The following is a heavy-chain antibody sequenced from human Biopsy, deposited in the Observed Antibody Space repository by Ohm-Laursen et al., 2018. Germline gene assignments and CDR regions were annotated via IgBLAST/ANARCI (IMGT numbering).Heavy chain of an antibody. D-gene: IGHD3-3*01. CDR3: AREDEGLLRALDL. V-gene: IGHV4-4*07. Sequence: SETLSLTCTVSGASMTGYFWTWVRQPAGKGLEWIGHIYTIGDTTYNPSLESQVTMSLDTSENQFSLKMTSLTAADTAVYFCAREDEGLLRALDLWGQGTMVTVSS. CDR1: GASMTGYF. J-gene: IGHJ3*01. CDR2: IYTIGDT.